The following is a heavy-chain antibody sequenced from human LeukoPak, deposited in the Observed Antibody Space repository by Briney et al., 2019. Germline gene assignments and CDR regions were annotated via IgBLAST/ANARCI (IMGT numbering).Heavy chain of an antibody. CDR2: IYYSGST. V-gene: IGHV4-59*01. CDR1: GGSFSGYY. CDR3: ARDPGYSSGWHKFDY. J-gene: IGHJ4*02. Sequence: SETLSLTCAVYGGSFSGYYWSWIRQPPGKGLEWIGYIYYSGSTNYNPSLKSRVTISVDTSKNQFSLKLSSVTAADTAVYYCARDPGYSSGWHKFDYWGQGTLVTVSS. D-gene: IGHD6-19*01.